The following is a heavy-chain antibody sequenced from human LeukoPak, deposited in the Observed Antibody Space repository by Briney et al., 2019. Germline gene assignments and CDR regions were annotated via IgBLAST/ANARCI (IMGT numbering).Heavy chain of an antibody. Sequence: GGPLRLSCAASGFTFSSYEMNWVRQATGNGLEFVSYISSSGGTTHYADSVKGRFTISRDNARNSLYLQMDSLRAEDTSIYYCARELQGSGFDPWGQGTLVTVSS. V-gene: IGHV3-48*03. CDR2: ISSSGGTT. J-gene: IGHJ5*02. CDR1: GFTFSSYE. CDR3: ARELQGSGFDP. D-gene: IGHD6-19*01.